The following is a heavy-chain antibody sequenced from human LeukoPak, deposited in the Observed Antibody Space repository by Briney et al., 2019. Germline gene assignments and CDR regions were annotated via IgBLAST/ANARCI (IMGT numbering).Heavy chain of an antibody. Sequence: SETLSLTCTVSGGSISSYYWSWIRQPPGKGLEWIGYIYYSGSTNYNPSLKSRVTISVDTSKNQFSLKLSSVTAADTAVYYCATGGGYCGGDCYDYWGQGTLVTVSS. CDR2: IYYSGST. V-gene: IGHV4-59*08. CDR3: ATGGGYCGGDCYDY. D-gene: IGHD2-21*01. J-gene: IGHJ4*02. CDR1: GGSISSYY.